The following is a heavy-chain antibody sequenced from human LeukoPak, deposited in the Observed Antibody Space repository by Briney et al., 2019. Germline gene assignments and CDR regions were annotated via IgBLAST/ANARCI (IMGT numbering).Heavy chain of an antibody. CDR3: ARQGVNYDILTGYYRDAFDI. CDR1: GGSISSYY. J-gene: IGHJ3*02. Sequence: SETLSLTCTVSGGSISSYYWSWIRQPPGKGLEWIGYIYYSGSTNYNPSLKSRVTISVDTSKNQFSLKLSSVTAADTAVYYCARQGVNYDILTGYYRDAFDIWGQGTMVTVSS. V-gene: IGHV4-59*01. CDR2: IYYSGST. D-gene: IGHD3-9*01.